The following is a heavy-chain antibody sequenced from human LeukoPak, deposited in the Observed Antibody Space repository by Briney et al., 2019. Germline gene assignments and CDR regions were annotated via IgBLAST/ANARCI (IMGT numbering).Heavy chain of an antibody. D-gene: IGHD3-3*01. CDR1: GFTFSSYS. V-gene: IGHV3-21*01. CDR2: ISSSSSYI. Sequence: GGSLRLSCAASGFTFSSYSMNWVRQAPGKGLEWVSSISSSSSYIYYADSVKGRFTISRDNAKNSLYLQMNSLRAEDTAVYYCARTSGDFWSGYYIGAYYFDYWGQGTLVTVSS. J-gene: IGHJ4*02. CDR3: ARTSGDFWSGYYIGAYYFDY.